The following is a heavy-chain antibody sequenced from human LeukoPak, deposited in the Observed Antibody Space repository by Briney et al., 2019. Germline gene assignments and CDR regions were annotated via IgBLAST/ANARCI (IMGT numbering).Heavy chain of an antibody. V-gene: IGHV3-21*01. J-gene: IGHJ4*02. D-gene: IGHD2-21*01. Sequence: GASLRLSCTGSGFTFSSYTLHWVRQAPGKELEWVLSFSSGGTFVFYADSVTGRFTISRDNAGKFLYLQMDSLRAEDTAVYYCATLGCAGENCPRAGRALGGYWGQGTLVTVSS. CDR1: GFTFSSYT. CDR3: ATLGCAGENCPRAGRALGGY. CDR2: FSSGGTFV.